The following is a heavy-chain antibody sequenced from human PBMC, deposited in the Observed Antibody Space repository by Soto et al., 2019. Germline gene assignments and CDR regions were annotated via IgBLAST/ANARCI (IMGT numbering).Heavy chain of an antibody. CDR3: ARSEVNSGYGRFHYFDY. CDR1: GGTFSSYA. J-gene: IGHJ4*02. D-gene: IGHD5-12*01. V-gene: IGHV1-3*01. Sequence: GASVKVSCKASGGTFSSYAISWVRQAPGQGLEWMGWINAGNGNTKYSQKFQGRVTITRDTSASTAYMELSSLRSEDTAVYYCARSEVNSGYGRFHYFDYWGQGTLVTVSS. CDR2: INAGNGNT.